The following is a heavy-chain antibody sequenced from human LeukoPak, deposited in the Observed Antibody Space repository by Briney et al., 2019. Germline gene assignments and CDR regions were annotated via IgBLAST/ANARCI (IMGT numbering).Heavy chain of an antibody. CDR3: ARDSSSYYFDY. J-gene: IGHJ4*02. Sequence: PGGSLRLSCAASGFTVTSNHMNWVRQAPGRGLEWVSIIYTGGTTHYADSLKDRFTISRGDSINALYLQMNSLRAEDTAVYYCARDSSSYYFDYWGQGTLVTVSS. D-gene: IGHD6-6*01. CDR1: GFTVTSNH. CDR2: IYTGGTT. V-gene: IGHV3-66*01.